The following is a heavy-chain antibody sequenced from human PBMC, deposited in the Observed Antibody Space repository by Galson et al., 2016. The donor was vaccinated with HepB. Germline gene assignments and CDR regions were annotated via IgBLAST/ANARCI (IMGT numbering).Heavy chain of an antibody. Sequence: SVKVSCKASGYTFTSYGISWVRQAPGQGLEWMEWISAYNGYTNYAQKLQGRVTMTTDTSTSTAYMELRSLRSDDTAVYYCATDSVADNFDYWGQGTLVTVSS. D-gene: IGHD6-19*01. CDR2: ISAYNGYT. J-gene: IGHJ4*02. V-gene: IGHV1-18*01. CDR1: GYTFTSYG. CDR3: ATDSVADNFDY.